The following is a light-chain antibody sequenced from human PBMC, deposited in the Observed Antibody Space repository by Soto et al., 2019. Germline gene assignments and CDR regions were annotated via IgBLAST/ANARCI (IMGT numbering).Light chain of an antibody. Sequence: DIQMTQTASTLSASVGDTVTIICRASQSVSTWLAWYQQTPGKAPKLLMYDASTLESGAPARFSGSGSGTEFTLTISSLQPEDFATYHCQEYKTWTFGQGTKVDI. CDR2: DAS. J-gene: IGKJ1*01. CDR1: QSVSTW. CDR3: QEYKTWT. V-gene: IGKV1-5*02.